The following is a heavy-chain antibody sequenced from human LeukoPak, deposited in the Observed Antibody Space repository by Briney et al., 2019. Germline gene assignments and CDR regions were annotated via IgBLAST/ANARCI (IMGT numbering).Heavy chain of an antibody. D-gene: IGHD3-22*01. CDR1: GFTFGSYA. Sequence: GRSLRLSCAASGFTFGSYAMHWVRQAPGKGLEWVSAISGSGGSTYYADSVKGRFTISRDNSKNTLYLQMNSLRAEDTAVYYCAKPPYYYDSSGYYFDYWGQGTLVTVSS. J-gene: IGHJ4*02. CDR3: AKPPYYYDSSGYYFDY. CDR2: ISGSGGST. V-gene: IGHV3-23*01.